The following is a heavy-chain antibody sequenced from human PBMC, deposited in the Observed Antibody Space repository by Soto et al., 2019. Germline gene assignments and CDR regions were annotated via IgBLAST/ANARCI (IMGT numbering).Heavy chain of an antibody. D-gene: IGHD6-19*01. Sequence: QVQLVESGGGVVQPGRSLRLSCAASGFTFSSYGMHWVRQAPGKGLEWVAVISYDGSNKYYADSVKGRFTISRDNSKNTLYLQMNSLRAEDTAVYYCAKVQGSGWYVGYYYYGMDVWGQGTTVTVSS. CDR2: ISYDGSNK. J-gene: IGHJ6*02. CDR3: AKVQGSGWYVGYYYYGMDV. CDR1: GFTFSSYG. V-gene: IGHV3-30*18.